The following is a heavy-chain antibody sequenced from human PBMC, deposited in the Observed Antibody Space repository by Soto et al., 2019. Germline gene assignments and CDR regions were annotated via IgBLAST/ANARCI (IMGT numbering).Heavy chain of an antibody. CDR1: GSSFGGTY. J-gene: IGHJ6*02. CDR2: INHSGST. D-gene: IGHD3-10*01. CDR3: ARVSGIYYYGMDV. V-gene: IGHV4-34*01. Sequence: SETLSLTFAIYGSSFGGTYWSWIRQPPGKGLEWIGEINHSGSTNYTPSLKSRVTISVDTSKNQFSLKLSSVTAADTAVYYCARVSGIYYYGMDVWGQGTTVT.